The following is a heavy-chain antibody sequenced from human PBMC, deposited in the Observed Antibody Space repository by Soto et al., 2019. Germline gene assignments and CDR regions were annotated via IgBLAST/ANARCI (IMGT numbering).Heavy chain of an antibody. Sequence: QVQLQESGPGLVKPSQTLSLTCTVSGDSVSGGDSYWSWIRQPPGKALEWIGYTSFSGYTSYTPSIKSRVTISADMSKSQFSLRLTSVTAADTAIYYCVRGGNPYHYATSGPGTFDKWGQGTLVSVSS. D-gene: IGHD3-22*01. CDR3: VRGGNPYHYATSGPGTFDK. V-gene: IGHV4-30-4*01. J-gene: IGHJ4*02. CDR1: GDSVSGGDSY. CDR2: TSFSGYT.